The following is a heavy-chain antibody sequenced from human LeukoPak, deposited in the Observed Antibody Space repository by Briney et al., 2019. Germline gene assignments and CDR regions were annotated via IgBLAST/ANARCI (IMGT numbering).Heavy chain of an antibody. CDR2: LNPNSGGT. CDR1: GYTFTVYY. CDR3: ARVGGYCTTTSCSYGMDV. J-gene: IGHJ6*02. D-gene: IGHD2-2*01. Sequence: ASVKVSCKASGYTFTVYYVHWVRQAPGQGLEWMGWLNPNSGGTNYAQKFQGRVTMTRDTSISTAYVELSSLTSDVTAVYYCARVGGYCTTTSCSYGMDVWGQGTTVTVSS. V-gene: IGHV1-2*02.